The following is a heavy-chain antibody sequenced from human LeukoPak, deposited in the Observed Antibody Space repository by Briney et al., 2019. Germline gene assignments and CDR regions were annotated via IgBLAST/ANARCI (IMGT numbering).Heavy chain of an antibody. CDR2: ITFSSSHI. CDR3: ARGPQFSGPGWFDP. CDR1: GFTFSGYV. Sequence: GGSLRLSCAASGFTFSGYVMTWVRQAQGKGLEFVSSITFSSSHIYYADSVKGRFTISRDNTKDSLYLQMNSLRAEDTAIYYCARGPQFSGPGWFDPWGQGTLVTVSS. J-gene: IGHJ5*02. D-gene: IGHD3-10*01. V-gene: IGHV3-21*01.